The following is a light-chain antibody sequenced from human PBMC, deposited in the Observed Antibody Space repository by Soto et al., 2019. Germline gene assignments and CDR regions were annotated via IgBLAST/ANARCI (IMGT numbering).Light chain of an antibody. CDR2: DAS. J-gene: IGKJ4*01. Sequence: EVVMTQSPATLSVSPGERVTFSCRASQSVTTNLAWYQHKPGQSPRLLISDASTGASGIPPRFSGSGSGTEFTLTIDRLQSADFEVYYCQQYDRWQVNFCGGTKVDI. CDR1: QSVTTN. V-gene: IGKV3-15*01. CDR3: QQYDRWQVN.